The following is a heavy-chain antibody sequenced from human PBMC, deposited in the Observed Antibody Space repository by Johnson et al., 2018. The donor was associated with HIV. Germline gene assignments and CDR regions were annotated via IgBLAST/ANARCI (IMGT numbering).Heavy chain of an antibody. CDR1: GFTFSSYA. CDR3: ASEHYDDYIWGSYRFLSY. CDR2: IGTGGGT. J-gene: IGHJ3*01. V-gene: IGHV3/OR16-10*03. D-gene: IGHD3-16*02. Sequence: VQLVESGGGLVQPGGSLRLSCAGSGFTFSSYAMHWVRQAPGKGLARVSAIGTGGGTYYADSVKGRFTIPWDNAKNSLYLQMNSLRADYPAVYYCASEHYDDYIWGSYRFLSYWGQGTMVTVSS.